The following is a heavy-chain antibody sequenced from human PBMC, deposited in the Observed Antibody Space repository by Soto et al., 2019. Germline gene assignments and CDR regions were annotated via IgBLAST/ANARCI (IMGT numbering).Heavy chain of an antibody. D-gene: IGHD2-15*01. CDR1: GYTFTSYY. Sequence: ASVKVSCKASGYTFTSYYMHWVRQAPGQGLEWMGIINPSGGSTSYAQKFRGRVTMTRDTSTSTVYMELSSLRSEDTAVYYCARDFGYCSGGSCYGTFDIWGQGTMVTVSS. J-gene: IGHJ3*02. CDR3: ARDFGYCSGGSCYGTFDI. CDR2: INPSGGST. V-gene: IGHV1-46*03.